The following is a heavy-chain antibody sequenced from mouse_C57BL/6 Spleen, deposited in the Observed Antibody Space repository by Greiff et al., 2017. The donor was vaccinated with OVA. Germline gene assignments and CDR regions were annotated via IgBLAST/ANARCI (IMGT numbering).Heavy chain of an antibody. J-gene: IGHJ2*01. CDR3: ARGALGGDFDY. Sequence: EVQLQQSGPELVKPGASVKISCKASGYTFTDYYMNWVKQSHGKSLEWIGDINPNNGGTSYNQKFKGKATLTVDKSSSTAYMELRSLTSEDSAVYYCARGALGGDFDYWGQGTTLTVSS. CDR1: GYTFTDYY. D-gene: IGHD4-1*01. CDR2: INPNNGGT. V-gene: IGHV1-26*01.